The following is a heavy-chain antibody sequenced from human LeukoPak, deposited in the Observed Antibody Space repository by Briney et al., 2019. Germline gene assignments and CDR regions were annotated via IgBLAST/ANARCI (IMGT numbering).Heavy chain of an antibody. Sequence: ASVKVSCKASGYTFTSYGISWVRQAPGQGLEWMGWISAYNGNTNYARKLQGRVTMTTDTSTSTAYMELRSLRSDDTAVYYCARLALASYDSSGKGIINWFDPWGQGTLVTVSS. D-gene: IGHD3-22*01. V-gene: IGHV1-18*01. CDR1: GYTFTSYG. CDR3: ARLALASYDSSGKGIINWFDP. J-gene: IGHJ5*02. CDR2: ISAYNGNT.